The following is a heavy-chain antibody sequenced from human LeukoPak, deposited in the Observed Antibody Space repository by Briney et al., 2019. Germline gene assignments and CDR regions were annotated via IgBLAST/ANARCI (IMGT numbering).Heavy chain of an antibody. D-gene: IGHD3-3*01. Sequence: SETLSLTCTVSGGSISSGGYYWSWIRQPPGKGQEWIGEINHSGSTNYNPSLKSRVTISVDTSKNQFSLKLSSVTAADTAVYYCARGQIDYDFWSGYYGMDVWGQGTTVTVSS. J-gene: IGHJ6*02. CDR1: GGSISSGGYY. CDR2: INHSGST. V-gene: IGHV4-39*07. CDR3: ARGQIDYDFWSGYYGMDV.